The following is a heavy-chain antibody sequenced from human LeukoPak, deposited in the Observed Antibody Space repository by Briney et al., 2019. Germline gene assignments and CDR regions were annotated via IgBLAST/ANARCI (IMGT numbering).Heavy chain of an antibody. CDR2: TYHSGDT. CDR3: ARDLITHMDV. J-gene: IGHJ6*03. Sequence: SETLSLTCTVSGFSISSGYYWGWIRQPPGKGLEWIGSTYHSGDTYYNPSLKSRVTISVDTSKDHFSLRLTSVTATDTAVYYCARDLITHMDVWGKGTTVTVSS. D-gene: IGHD3-10*01. V-gene: IGHV4-38-2*02. CDR1: GFSISSGYY.